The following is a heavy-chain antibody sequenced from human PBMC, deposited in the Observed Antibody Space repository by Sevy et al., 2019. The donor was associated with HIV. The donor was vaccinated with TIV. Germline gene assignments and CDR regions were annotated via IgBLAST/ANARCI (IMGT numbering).Heavy chain of an antibody. J-gene: IGHJ6*03. V-gene: IGHV1-8*01. Sequence: ASVKVSCKASGYTFTTHDINWVRQVTGQGPEWMGWMNPNSGNTGYAQKFQGRVTMTSSTSISTAYMDLSSLASGDTAVYYCARGVRDYYDKIRRSHLYIDVWGKRTAVTVSS. CDR3: ARGVRDYYDKIRRSHLYIDV. CDR1: GYTFTTHD. D-gene: IGHD3-22*01. CDR2: MNPNSGNT.